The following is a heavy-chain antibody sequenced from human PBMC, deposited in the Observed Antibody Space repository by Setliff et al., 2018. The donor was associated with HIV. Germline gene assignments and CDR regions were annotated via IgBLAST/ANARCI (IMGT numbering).Heavy chain of an antibody. CDR2: IYSSGST. V-gene: IGHV4-4*09. CDR1: GGAISTYY. CDR3: ARSEDYYDSSGDAFEI. J-gene: IGHJ3*02. Sequence: SETLSLTCTVSGGAISTYYWTWIRQPPGKGLEWIGYIYSSGSTHQNPSLKSRVTMSVDTSKNQFSLRLSSVTAADTAVYYCARSEDYYDSSGDAFEIWGQGTMVTVSS. D-gene: IGHD3-22*01.